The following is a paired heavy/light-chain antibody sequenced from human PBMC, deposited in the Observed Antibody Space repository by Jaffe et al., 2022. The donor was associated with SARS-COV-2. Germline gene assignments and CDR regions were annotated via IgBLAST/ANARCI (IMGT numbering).Light chain of an antibody. V-gene: IGLV1-40*01. CDR3: QSYDSSQSGYV. CDR2: DNN. J-gene: IGLJ1*01. CDR1: SSNTGAGYD. Sequence: QSVLTQPPSVSGAPGQRVTISCTGSSSNTGAGYDVHWYQQFPGTAPKLLIYDNNNRPSGVPDRFSGSKSGTSASLAISGLQAEDEADYYCQSYDSSQSGYVFGTGTKVTVL.
Heavy chain of an antibody. CDR1: GFTFSNYW. CDR3: ARVPGYYKYQFDY. D-gene: IGHD3-22*01. Sequence: EVQLVESGGGLVQPGGSLRLSCAASGFTFSNYWMHWVRQAPGKGLEWVSRINSDGRSTFYADSVKGRFTISRDNAKNTLYLQMNSLRAEDTAVYYCARVPGYYKYQFDYWGQGTLVTVSS. CDR2: INSDGRST. J-gene: IGHJ4*02. V-gene: IGHV3-74*01.